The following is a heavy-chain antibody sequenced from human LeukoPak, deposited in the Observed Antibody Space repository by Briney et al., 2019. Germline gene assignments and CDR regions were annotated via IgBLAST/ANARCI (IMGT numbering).Heavy chain of an antibody. V-gene: IGHV1-69*13. CDR1: GGTFISYA. CDR2: IIPIFGTA. D-gene: IGHD2-2*02. J-gene: IGHJ5*02. Sequence: ASVKVYCKASGGTFISYAISWVRQAPGQGLEWMGGIIPIFGTANYAQKFQGRVTITADESTSTAYMELSSLRSEDTAVYYCARVRDIVVVPAAIDNWFDPWGQGTLVTVSS. CDR3: ARVRDIVVVPAAIDNWFDP.